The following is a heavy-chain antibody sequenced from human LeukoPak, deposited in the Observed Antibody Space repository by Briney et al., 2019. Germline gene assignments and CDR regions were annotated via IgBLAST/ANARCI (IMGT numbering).Heavy chain of an antibody. D-gene: IGHD3-22*01. V-gene: IGHV3-74*01. Sequence: GGSLRLSCAASGLTYSSHWMHWVRQAPGKGLVWVSRITNDGSSTTYADSVKGRFTISRDNAKNMLYLQVNSLRAEDTAVYYCARGAYYYEDWGQGTLVTVSS. CDR3: ARGAYYYED. CDR1: GLTYSSHW. CDR2: ITNDGSST. J-gene: IGHJ4*02.